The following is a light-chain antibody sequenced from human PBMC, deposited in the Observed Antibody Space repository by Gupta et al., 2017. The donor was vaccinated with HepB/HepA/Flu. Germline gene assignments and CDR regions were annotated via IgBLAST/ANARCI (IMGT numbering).Light chain of an antibody. CDR2: LGC. V-gene: IGKV2-28*01. J-gene: IGKJ1*01. CDR3: RQGLQSPWT. Sequence: EIVMTQSLLSLPVTPGEPASISCRSSQSLLHTTGDNFLDWYLQKPGQSPQLLIYLGCKRASGVPDRFSGSGSGTDFTLNISRGEAEDVGVYCCRQGLQSPWTFGQGTKVEIK. CDR1: QSLLHTTGDNF.